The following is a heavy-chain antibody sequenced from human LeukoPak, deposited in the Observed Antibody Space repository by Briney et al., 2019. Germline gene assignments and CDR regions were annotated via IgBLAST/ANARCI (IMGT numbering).Heavy chain of an antibody. J-gene: IGHJ4*02. CDR1: GFTFSSYA. CDR2: ISGSGGST. V-gene: IGHV3-23*01. CDR3: AALDTAYLDY. Sequence: PGGSLRLSCAASGFTFSSYAMSWGPQAPGKGLEWVSAISGSGGSTYYADSVKGRFTISRDNSKNTLYLQMNSLRAEDTAVYYCAALDTAYLDYWGQGTLVTVSS. D-gene: IGHD5-18*01.